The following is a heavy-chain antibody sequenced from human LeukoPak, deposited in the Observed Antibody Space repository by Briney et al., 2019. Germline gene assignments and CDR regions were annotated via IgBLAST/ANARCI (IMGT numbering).Heavy chain of an antibody. CDR1: GYTFTGYY. CDR2: INPNSGGT. J-gene: IGHJ4*02. Sequence: ASVKVSCKASGYTFTGYYMHWVRQAPGQGLEWMGWINPNSGGTNYAQKFQGRVTMTRDTSISTAYMELSRLRSDDTAVYSCARDFTVATPSFDYWGQGTLVTVSS. CDR3: ARDFTVATPSFDY. D-gene: IGHD4-17*01. V-gene: IGHV1-2*02.